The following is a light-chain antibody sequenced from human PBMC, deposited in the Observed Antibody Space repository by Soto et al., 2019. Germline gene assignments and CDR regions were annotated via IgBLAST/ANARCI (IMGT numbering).Light chain of an antibody. Sequence: DIQLTQSPSVLSASVGDTVTITCRASQALSNYLAWYQQKPGKAPDLLIYSASTLQSGVPSRFSGSGSETEFSPTIRALQPEDFATYYCQQLSRYPLTFGGGTKVDI. CDR1: QALSNY. V-gene: IGKV1-9*01. J-gene: IGKJ4*01. CDR2: SAS. CDR3: QQLSRYPLT.